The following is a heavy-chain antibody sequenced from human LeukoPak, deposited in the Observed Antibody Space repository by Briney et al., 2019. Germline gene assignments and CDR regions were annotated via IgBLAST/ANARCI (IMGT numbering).Heavy chain of an antibody. J-gene: IGHJ3*02. CDR3: ARDSRYCSSTSCYDAFDI. V-gene: IGHV3-30-3*01. CDR1: GFTFSSYA. D-gene: IGHD2-2*01. Sequence: GGSLRLSCAASGFTFSSYAMHWVRQAPGKGLEWVAVISYDGSNKYYADSVKGQFTISRDNSKNTLYLQMNSLRAEDTAVYYCARDSRYCSSTSCYDAFDIWGQGTMVTVSS. CDR2: ISYDGSNK.